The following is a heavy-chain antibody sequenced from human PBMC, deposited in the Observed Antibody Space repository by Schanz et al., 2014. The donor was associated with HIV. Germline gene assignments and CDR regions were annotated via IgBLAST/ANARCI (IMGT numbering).Heavy chain of an antibody. V-gene: IGHV1-18*01. Sequence: QVQLVESGAEVTKPGASVKVSCKASGYTFNSYGIVWVRQAPGQGLEWMGWINTYNGNTNYAQKFQGRVTMTTDTSTTTAYMNLRSLRSDDTAVYYCARDFSGWTEFDYWGQGTLVTVSS. D-gene: IGHD6-19*01. CDR3: ARDFSGWTEFDY. CDR2: INTYNGNT. J-gene: IGHJ4*02. CDR1: GYTFNSYG.